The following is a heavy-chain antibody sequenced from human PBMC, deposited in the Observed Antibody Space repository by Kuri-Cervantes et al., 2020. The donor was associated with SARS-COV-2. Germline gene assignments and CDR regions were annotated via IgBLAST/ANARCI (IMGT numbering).Heavy chain of an antibody. V-gene: IGHV4-38-2*01. D-gene: IGHD6-6*01. Sequence: SETLSLTCAVSGYSISSGYYWGWIRQPPGKGLEWIAIIYHSGSTYYNPSLKSRVTISLDTSKNQFSLKLSSVTAADTAVYYCARRGAGSSSAAFDIWSLGTMVTVSS. CDR2: IYHSGST. J-gene: IGHJ3*02. CDR1: GYSISSGYY. CDR3: ARRGAGSSSAAFDI.